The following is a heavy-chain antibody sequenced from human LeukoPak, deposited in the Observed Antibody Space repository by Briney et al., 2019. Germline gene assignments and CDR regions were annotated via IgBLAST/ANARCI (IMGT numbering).Heavy chain of an antibody. Sequence: ASETLSLTCTVSGGSISSYYWSWIRQPPGKGLEWIGYIYYSGSTNYSPSLKSRVTISVDTSKNQFSLKLSSVTAADTAVYYCASGYCSSTSCFQLDPWGQGTLVTVSS. CDR3: ASGYCSSTSCFQLDP. CDR2: IYYSGST. V-gene: IGHV4-59*01. J-gene: IGHJ5*02. CDR1: GGSISSYY. D-gene: IGHD2-2*01.